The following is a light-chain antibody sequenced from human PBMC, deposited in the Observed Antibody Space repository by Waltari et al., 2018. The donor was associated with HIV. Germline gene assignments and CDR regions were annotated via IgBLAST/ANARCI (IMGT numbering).Light chain of an antibody. Sequence: EIELTQSPGTLSLSPGEGATLSCRASDSIVSNYLAWYLQRPGQAPRLLIYGASKRPTGMPDRFSGSASGTDFTLTITRLEPEDFGVDYCQQYGRSPETFGQGTKVEIK. CDR3: QQYGRSPET. CDR1: DSIVSNY. CDR2: GAS. V-gene: IGKV3-20*01. J-gene: IGKJ1*01.